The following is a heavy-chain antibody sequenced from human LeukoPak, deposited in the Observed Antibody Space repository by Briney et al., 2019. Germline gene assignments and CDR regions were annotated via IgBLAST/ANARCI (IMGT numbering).Heavy chain of an antibody. Sequence: GGSLRLFCAASGFTFSIYWMNWVRQAPGKGLEWVASIKRDGSEIYYVDSVKGRFTISRDNAKNSVYLQMNSLRADDTGVYYCNSGGSPYWGPGTLVTVSS. J-gene: IGHJ4*02. D-gene: IGHD2-15*01. CDR2: IKRDGSEI. V-gene: IGHV3-7*02. CDR3: NSGGSPY. CDR1: GFTFSIYW.